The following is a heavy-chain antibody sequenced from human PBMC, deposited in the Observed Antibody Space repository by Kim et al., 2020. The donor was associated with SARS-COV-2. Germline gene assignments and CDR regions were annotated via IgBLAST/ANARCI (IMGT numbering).Heavy chain of an antibody. Sequence: TPSLKSRVTIPGETSQTQFSRKLSSVTAADTAVYYCARGARIPPGRELDYWGQGTLATVSS. J-gene: IGHJ4*02. V-gene: IGHV4-34*01. CDR3: ARGARIPPGRELDY.